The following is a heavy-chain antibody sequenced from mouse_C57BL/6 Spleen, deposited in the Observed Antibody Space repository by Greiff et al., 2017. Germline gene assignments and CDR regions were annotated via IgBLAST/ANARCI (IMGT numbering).Heavy chain of an antibody. CDR1: GYTFTSYD. D-gene: IGHD1-1*01. V-gene: IGHV1-85*01. CDR3: ARSYYGSSWFAY. Sequence: QVQLKQSGPELVKPGASVKLSCKASGYTFTSYDINWVKQRPGQGLEWIGWIFPRAGSPKYNEKFKGKAPLTVDTSSSTAYMERHSLTSEDSAVYFCARSYYGSSWFAYWGQGTLVTVSA. J-gene: IGHJ3*01. CDR2: IFPRAGSP.